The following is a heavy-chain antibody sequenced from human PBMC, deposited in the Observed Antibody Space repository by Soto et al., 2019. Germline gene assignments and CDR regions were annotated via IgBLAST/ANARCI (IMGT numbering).Heavy chain of an antibody. D-gene: IGHD2-2*02. Sequence: EVPLVESGGGLVQPGGSLRLSCAASGFTFSSYWMSWVRQAPGKGLEWVANIKQDGSEKYYVDSVKGRFTISRDNAKNSLYLQMNSLRAEDTAVYYCARATGVPAAIRYYFDYWGQGTLVTVSS. CDR2: IKQDGSEK. CDR1: GFTFSSYW. V-gene: IGHV3-7*01. J-gene: IGHJ4*02. CDR3: ARATGVPAAIRYYFDY.